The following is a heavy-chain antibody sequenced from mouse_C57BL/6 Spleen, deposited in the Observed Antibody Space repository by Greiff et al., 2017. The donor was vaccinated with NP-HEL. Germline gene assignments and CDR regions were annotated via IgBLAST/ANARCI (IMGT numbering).Heavy chain of an antibody. D-gene: IGHD2-3*01. CDR2: IYPSDSET. CDR3: ARGSYDGSYYFDY. Sequence: QVQLQQPGAELVRPGSSVKLSCKASGYTFTSYWMDWVKQRPGQGLEWIGNIYPSDSETHYNQKFKDKATLTVDKSSSTAYMQLSSLTSEDSAVYYCARGSYDGSYYFDYWGQGTTLTVSS. J-gene: IGHJ2*01. V-gene: IGHV1-61*01. CDR1: GYTFTSYW.